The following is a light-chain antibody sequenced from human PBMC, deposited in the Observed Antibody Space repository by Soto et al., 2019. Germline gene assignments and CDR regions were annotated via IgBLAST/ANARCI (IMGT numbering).Light chain of an antibody. J-gene: IGLJ2*01. CDR1: NNDVGGYNY. CDR3: SSYTSSSTVV. CDR2: DVS. Sequence: QSALTQPASVSGSPGRSITISCTGTNNDVGGYNYVSWFQHHPGKAPKLMIYDVSNRPSGVSNRFSGSKSGNTASLTISGLQAEDEADYHCSSYTSSSTVVFGGGTQLTVL. V-gene: IGLV2-14*03.